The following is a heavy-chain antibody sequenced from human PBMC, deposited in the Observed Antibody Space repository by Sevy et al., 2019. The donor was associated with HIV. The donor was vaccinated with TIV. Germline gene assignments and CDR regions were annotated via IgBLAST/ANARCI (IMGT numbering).Heavy chain of an antibody. V-gene: IGHV1-8*01. CDR3: ARGAVPAASGWYYYYGMDV. Sequence: ASVKVSCKASGYTFTSYDINWVRQATGQGLEWMGWMNPNSGNTGYAQKFQGRVTMTRNTSISTAYMELNSLRSEDTAVYYCARGAVPAASGWYYYYGMDVWGQGTTVTVSS. CDR2: MNPNSGNT. D-gene: IGHD2-2*01. CDR1: GYTFTSYD. J-gene: IGHJ6*02.